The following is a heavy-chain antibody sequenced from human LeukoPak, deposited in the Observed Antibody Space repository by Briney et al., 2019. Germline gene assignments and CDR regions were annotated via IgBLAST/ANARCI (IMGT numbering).Heavy chain of an antibody. Sequence: GGSLRLSCAASGFTFYSYAMTSVRQAPGKGLEWVSAISGSGTTTYYTDSVKGRFTIYRDNSENTVYLQMNSLRAEDTAVYYCAKVDSGWYKGRFDYWGQGTLVTVSS. CDR2: ISGSGTTT. V-gene: IGHV3-23*01. CDR1: GFTFYSYA. CDR3: AKVDSGWYKGRFDY. D-gene: IGHD6-19*01. J-gene: IGHJ4*02.